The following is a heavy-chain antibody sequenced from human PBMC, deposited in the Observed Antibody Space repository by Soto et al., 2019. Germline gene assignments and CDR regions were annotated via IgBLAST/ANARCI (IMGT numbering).Heavy chain of an antibody. CDR3: ARGLHQLPPGGY. D-gene: IGHD2-2*01. Sequence: SETLSLTCAVYGGSFSGYHWSWIRQPPGKGLEWIGEINHSGSTDYNPSLKSRVTISVDTSKNQFSLKLSSVAAADTAVYYCARGLHQLPPGGYWSQGTLVTVSS. CDR1: GGSFSGYH. V-gene: IGHV4-34*01. J-gene: IGHJ4*02. CDR2: INHSGST.